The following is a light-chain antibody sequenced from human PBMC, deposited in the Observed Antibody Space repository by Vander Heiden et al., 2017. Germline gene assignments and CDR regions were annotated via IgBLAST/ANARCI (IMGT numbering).Light chain of an antibody. CDR2: AAS. CDR3: QQSYSTPRT. CDR1: QSISSY. J-gene: IGKJ2*01. V-gene: IGKV1-39*01. Sequence: IQMTPSSSSLSASVGDRVTITCRASQSISSYLNWYQQKPGKAPKLLIYAASSLQSGVPSRFSGSGSGTDFTLTISSLQPEDFATYYCQQSYSTPRTFGQGTKLEIK.